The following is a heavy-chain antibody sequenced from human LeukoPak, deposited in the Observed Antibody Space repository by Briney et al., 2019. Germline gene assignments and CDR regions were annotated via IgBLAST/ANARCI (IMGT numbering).Heavy chain of an antibody. Sequence: GGSLRLSCAASGFTFSDYYMSWNRQAPGKGLEWVSYISSSSSYTNYADSVKGRFTISRDNAKNSLYLQMNSLRAEDTAVYYCARVGPAYCGGVCSNWFDHWGQGTLVTVSS. V-gene: IGHV3-11*05. CDR2: ISSSSSYT. J-gene: IGHJ5*02. D-gene: IGHD2-21*02. CDR1: GFTFSDYY. CDR3: ARVGPAYCGGVCSNWFDH.